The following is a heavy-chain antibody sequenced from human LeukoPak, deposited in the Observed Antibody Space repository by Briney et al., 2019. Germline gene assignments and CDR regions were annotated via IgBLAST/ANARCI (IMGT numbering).Heavy chain of an antibody. Sequence: PGGSLRLSCAASGFTFRSYWMIWARQAPGKGLEWVANIKQDQSEKYYVDSVKGRFTISRDNAKKSLYLQMDSLRVEDTAIYYCAREGVPDFWGQGTLVTVSS. CDR3: AREGVPDF. D-gene: IGHD2-8*01. CDR2: IKQDQSEK. CDR1: GFTFRSYW. V-gene: IGHV3-7*01. J-gene: IGHJ4*02.